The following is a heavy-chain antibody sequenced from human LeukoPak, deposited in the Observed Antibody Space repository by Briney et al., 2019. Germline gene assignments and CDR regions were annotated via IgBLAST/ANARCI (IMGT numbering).Heavy chain of an antibody. CDR3: TTEGPGMGGWRLDY. D-gene: IGHD3-16*01. J-gene: IGHJ4*02. Sequence: GGSLRLSCAASGFTFSNAWMSWVRQAPGKGLEWVGRIKSKTDGGTTDYAAPVKGRFTISRDDSKNTLYLQMNSLKTEDTAVYYCTTEGPGMGGWRLDYRGRGTLVTVSS. V-gene: IGHV3-15*01. CDR2: IKSKTDGGTT. CDR1: GFTFSNAW.